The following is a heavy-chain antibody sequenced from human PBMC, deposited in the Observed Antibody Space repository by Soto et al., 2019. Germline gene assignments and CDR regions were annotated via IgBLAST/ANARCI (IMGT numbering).Heavy chain of an antibody. Sequence: SEALSLTWAVDGGSFSGYYWSWIRQPPGKGLEWIGEINHSGSTNYNPSLKSRVTISVDTSKNQFSLKLSSVTAADTAVYYCARGLPGGSGVRGLISYMCYYGTDVWGQGPTVTVCS. CDR3: ARGLPGGSGVRGLISYMCYYGTDV. CDR1: GGSFSGYY. J-gene: IGHJ6*02. D-gene: IGHD3-10*01. V-gene: IGHV4-34*01. CDR2: INHSGST.